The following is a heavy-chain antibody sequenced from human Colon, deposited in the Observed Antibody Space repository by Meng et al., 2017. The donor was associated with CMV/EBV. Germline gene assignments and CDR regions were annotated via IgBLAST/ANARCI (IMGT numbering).Heavy chain of an antibody. J-gene: IGHJ4*02. CDR3: TRRRGYGGPFDY. V-gene: IGHV3-30*04. CDR2: ISYDGRNT. CDR1: GFTFSTFA. D-gene: IGHD5-12*01. Sequence: SCAASGFTFSTFAMHWGRQAPGKGLEWVAVISYDGRNTYYADSVKGRFTISRDNSKNTLYLQMNNLRPDDTAVYYCTRRRGYGGPFDYWGQGMLVTVSS.